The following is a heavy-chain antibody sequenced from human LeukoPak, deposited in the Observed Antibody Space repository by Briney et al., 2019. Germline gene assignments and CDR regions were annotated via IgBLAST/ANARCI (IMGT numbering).Heavy chain of an antibody. Sequence: ASVKVSCKASGDTFTSYAITWVRQAPGQGLEWMGWISAYNGHTNYAQKLQGRVTMTTDTSTSTAYMELRSLRSDDTADYYCARGGRWELPRPYAFDIWGQGTMVTVSS. J-gene: IGHJ3*02. D-gene: IGHD1-26*01. CDR2: ISAYNGHT. V-gene: IGHV1-18*01. CDR3: ARGGRWELPRPYAFDI. CDR1: GDTFTSYA.